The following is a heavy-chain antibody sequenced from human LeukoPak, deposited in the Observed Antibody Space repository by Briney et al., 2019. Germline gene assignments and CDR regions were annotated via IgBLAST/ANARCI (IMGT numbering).Heavy chain of an antibody. J-gene: IGHJ6*02. CDR3: ARCGGGCYKPYYYYGMDV. D-gene: IGHD2-21*02. Sequence: GRSLRLSCAASGFTFSSYGMHWVRQAPGKGLEWVAVIWYDGSNKYYADSVKGRFTISRDNSKNTLYLQMNSLRAEDTAVYYCARCGGGCYKPYYYYGMDVWGQGTTVTVSS. CDR2: IWYDGSNK. V-gene: IGHV3-33*01. CDR1: GFTFSSYG.